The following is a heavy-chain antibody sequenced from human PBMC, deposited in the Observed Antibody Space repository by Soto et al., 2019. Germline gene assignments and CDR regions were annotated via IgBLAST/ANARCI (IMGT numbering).Heavy chain of an antibody. D-gene: IGHD3-22*01. CDR1: GGSISSSSYY. Sequence: SETLSLTCTVSGGSISSSSYYWGWIRQPPGKGLEWIGSIYYSGSTYYNPSLKSRVTISVDTSKNQFSLKLSSVTAADTAVYYCARHYYDSSGYGGDFDYWGQGTLVTVSS. J-gene: IGHJ4*02. CDR2: IYYSGST. CDR3: ARHYYDSSGYGGDFDY. V-gene: IGHV4-39*01.